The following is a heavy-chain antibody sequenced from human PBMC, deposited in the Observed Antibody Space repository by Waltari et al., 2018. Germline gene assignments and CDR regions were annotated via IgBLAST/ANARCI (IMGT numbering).Heavy chain of an antibody. CDR2: ISSSSSTI. D-gene: IGHD4-17*01. J-gene: IGHJ4*02. CDR1: GFTFSSYS. Sequence: EVQLVESGGGLVQPGGSLRLSCAASGFTFSSYSMNWVRQAPGKGLEWVSYISSSSSTIYYADSVKGRFTISRDNAKNSLYLQMNSLRAEDTAVYYCASRGARLRRTSAFDYWGQGTLVTVSS. CDR3: ASRGARLRRTSAFDY. V-gene: IGHV3-48*04.